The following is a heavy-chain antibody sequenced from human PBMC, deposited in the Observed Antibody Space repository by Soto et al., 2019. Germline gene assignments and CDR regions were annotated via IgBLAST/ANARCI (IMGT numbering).Heavy chain of an antibody. V-gene: IGHV3-23*01. CDR3: AKHRAGFGSGSDTYYFDV. CDR2: ISGSGGTT. Sequence: GGSLRLSCIASGVTFSTYAMSWVRQAPGKGLEWVSAISGSGGTTYYADSVKGRFTISRDNSKNTLYLQMNSLRAEETAVYYCAKHRAGFGSGSDTYYFDVWGQGTLVTVSS. D-gene: IGHD3-10*01. J-gene: IGHJ4*02. CDR1: GVTFSTYA.